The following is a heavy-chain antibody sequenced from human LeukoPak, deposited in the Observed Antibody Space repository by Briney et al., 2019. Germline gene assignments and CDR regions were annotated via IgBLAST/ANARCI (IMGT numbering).Heavy chain of an antibody. J-gene: IGHJ4*02. Sequence: SQTLSLTCTVSGGSISSGGYYWSWIRQPPGKGLEWIGYIYYSGSTNYNPSLKSRVTISVDTSKNQFSLKLSSVTAADTAVYYCARHDPRYYDSSGYDYWGQGTLVTVSS. CDR3: ARHDPRYYDSSGYDY. V-gene: IGHV4-61*08. D-gene: IGHD3-22*01. CDR2: IYYSGST. CDR1: GGSISSGGYY.